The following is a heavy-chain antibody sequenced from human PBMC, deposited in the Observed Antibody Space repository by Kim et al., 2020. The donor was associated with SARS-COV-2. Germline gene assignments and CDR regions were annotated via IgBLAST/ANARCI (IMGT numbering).Heavy chain of an antibody. CDR1: GYTFTGYY. CDR3: VGNSSSWPFDY. J-gene: IGHJ4*02. D-gene: IGHD6-6*01. Sequence: ASVKVSCKASGYTFTGYYMHWVRQAPGQGLEWMGRINPNSGGTNYAQKFQGRVTMTRDTSISTAYMELSRLRSDDTAVYYCVGNSSSWPFDYWGQGTLVTVSS. V-gene: IGHV1-2*06. CDR2: INPNSGGT.